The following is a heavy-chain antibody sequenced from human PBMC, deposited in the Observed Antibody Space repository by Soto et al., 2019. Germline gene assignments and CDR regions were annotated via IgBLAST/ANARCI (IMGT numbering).Heavy chain of an antibody. Sequence: SGPTLVNPTQTLTLTCTFSGFSLSTSGMCVSWIRQPPGKALEWLARIDWDDDKYYSTSLKTRLTISKDTSKNQVVLTMTNMDPVDTATYYCARILWGYDILTGTNYYYGMDVWGQGTTVTVSS. V-gene: IGHV2-70*11. CDR2: IDWDDDK. CDR1: GFSLSTSGMC. J-gene: IGHJ6*02. D-gene: IGHD3-9*01. CDR3: ARILWGYDILTGTNYYYGMDV.